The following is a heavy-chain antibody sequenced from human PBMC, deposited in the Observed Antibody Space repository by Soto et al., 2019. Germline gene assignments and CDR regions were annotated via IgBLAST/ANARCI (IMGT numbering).Heavy chain of an antibody. CDR1: GFTFSSYS. CDR3: ARGEQWPL. J-gene: IGHJ4*02. CDR2: ISSSSTI. Sequence: EVQLVESGGGLVQPGGSLRLSCAASGFTFSSYSMNWVRQAPGKGLEGVSYISSSSTIHYADSVKGRFTISRDNAKKSLYLQMNSLRAEDTAVYYCARGEQWPLWGQGTLVTVSS. D-gene: IGHD6-19*01. V-gene: IGHV3-48*01.